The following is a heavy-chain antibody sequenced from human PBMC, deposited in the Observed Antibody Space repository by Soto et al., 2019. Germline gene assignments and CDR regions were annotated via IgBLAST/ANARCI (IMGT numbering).Heavy chain of an antibody. CDR2: INPFDGSR. CDR3: SRVDPGETSPFDH. J-gene: IGHJ4*02. CDR1: GYTFTSYG. V-gene: IGHV1-46*03. Sequence: GASVKVSCKASGYTFTSYGMRWVRQAPGQGLEWMGWINPFDGSRMFAQSFQGRVTMTRDTSTSTVYMEVSSLRSEDTAVYYCSRVDPGETSPFDHWGQGTLVTVSS. D-gene: IGHD3-10*01.